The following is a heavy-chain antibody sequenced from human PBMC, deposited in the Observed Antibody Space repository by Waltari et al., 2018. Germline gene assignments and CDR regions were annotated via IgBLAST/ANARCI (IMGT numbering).Heavy chain of an antibody. CDR2: ISGSGGST. CDR1: GFAPNHYT. D-gene: IGHD4-4*01. CDR3: ANVPPYDYSGYSGPDY. J-gene: IGHJ4*02. Sequence: VQVLESGGGLVQPGGSLGLPCVCSGFAPNHYTRGWVRPAPGKGVDGVSGISGSGGSTYYSDSVKGRFTISRDNSINTLYLQMNSLRAEDTAVYSCANVPPYDYSGYSGPDYWGPGTLVFVSS. V-gene: IGHV3-23*01.